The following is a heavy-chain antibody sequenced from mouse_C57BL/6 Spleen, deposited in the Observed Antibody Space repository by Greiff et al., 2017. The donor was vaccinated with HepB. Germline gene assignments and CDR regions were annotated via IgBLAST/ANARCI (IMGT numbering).Heavy chain of an antibody. V-gene: IGHV1-82*01. Sequence: VQVVESGPELVKPGASVKISCKASGYAFSSSWMNWVKQRPGKGLEWIGRIYPGDGDTNYNGKFKGKATLTADKSSSTAYMQLSSLTSEDSAVYFCARCYYGSSVYAMDYWGQGTSVTVPS. CDR1: GYAFSSSW. J-gene: IGHJ4*01. CDR2: IYPGDGDT. CDR3: ARCYYGSSVYAMDY. D-gene: IGHD1-1*01.